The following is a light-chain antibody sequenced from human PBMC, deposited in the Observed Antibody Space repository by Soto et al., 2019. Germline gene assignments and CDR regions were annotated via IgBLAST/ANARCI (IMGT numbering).Light chain of an antibody. Sequence: QSVLTQPPSVSGAPGQRVTISCTGSSSNIGAGYDVHWYQQLPGTAPKLLIYGNSNRPSGVPDRFSGSKSGTSASLAITGLQAEDEAEYYCRSYDSSQSAFYVCATGTKGTVL. CDR1: SSNIGAGYD. CDR2: GNS. J-gene: IGLJ1*01. CDR3: RSYDSSQSAFYV. V-gene: IGLV1-40*01.